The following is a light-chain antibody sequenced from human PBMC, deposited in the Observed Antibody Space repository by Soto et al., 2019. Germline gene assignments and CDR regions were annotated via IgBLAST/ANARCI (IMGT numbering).Light chain of an antibody. CDR2: KAS. CDR3: QQYNSYPLT. V-gene: IGKV1-5*03. CDR1: QSISSW. Sequence: DIQMTQSPSTLSASVGDRVTITCRASQSISSWLAWYQQKPGKAPKLLIYKASSLDSGVPSRFSGSGSGTEFTLTISSLQPDDFATYYCQQYNSYPLTFGRGTKVEIK. J-gene: IGKJ4*01.